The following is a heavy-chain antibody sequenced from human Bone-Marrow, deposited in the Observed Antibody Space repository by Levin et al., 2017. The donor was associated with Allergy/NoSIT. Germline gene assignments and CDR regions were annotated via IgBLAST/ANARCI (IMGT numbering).Heavy chain of an antibody. CDR3: ARIGYCSGGSCYSHYYYYGMDV. J-gene: IGHJ6*02. Sequence: SETLSLTCAVSGYSISSGYYWGWIRQPPGKGLEWIGSIYHSGSTYYNPSLKSRVTISVDTSKNQFSLKLSSVTAADTAVYYCARIGYCSGGSCYSHYYYYGMDVWGQGTTVTVSS. CDR1: GYSISSGYY. V-gene: IGHV4-38-2*01. D-gene: IGHD2-15*01. CDR2: IYHSGST.